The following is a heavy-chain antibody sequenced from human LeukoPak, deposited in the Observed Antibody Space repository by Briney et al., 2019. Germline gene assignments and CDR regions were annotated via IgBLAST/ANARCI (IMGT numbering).Heavy chain of an antibody. D-gene: IGHD3-3*01. J-gene: IGHJ6*03. CDR3: ARGYDFWSVYSRSYYYIDG. Sequence: GGSLRLSCAASGFTFDEYAMHWVRQAPGKGLEWVSGISYSSGSIGYVDSVKGRFTISRDDAKNSLYLQMNSLRAEDTAVYYGARGYDFWSVYSRSYYYIDGWGKGTTVTASS. CDR2: ISYSSGSI. CDR1: GFTFDEYA. V-gene: IGHV3-9*01.